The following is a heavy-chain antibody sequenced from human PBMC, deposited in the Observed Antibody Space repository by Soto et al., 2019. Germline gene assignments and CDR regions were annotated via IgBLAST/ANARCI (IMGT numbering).Heavy chain of an antibody. CDR1: GLRLSDGW. CDR2: IKSNGEGGAV. D-gene: IGHD3-10*01. Sequence: EVRLVESGGGSVKPEGSLRLSCAASGLRLSDGWMNWVRQTPGMGLEWVGRIKSNGEGGAVDYAAPVNGRFTSSRDDSENMLYLQMNNLKADDTGIYYCTRRPKAGDAGVDPLAYCGQGALVTVSS. CDR3: TRRPKAGDAGVDPLAY. J-gene: IGHJ4*02. V-gene: IGHV3-15*07.